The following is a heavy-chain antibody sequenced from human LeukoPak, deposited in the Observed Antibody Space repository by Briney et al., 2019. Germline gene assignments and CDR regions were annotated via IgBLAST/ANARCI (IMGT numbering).Heavy chain of an antibody. CDR3: ARFFYGSGSLDY. CDR1: GGSLSGYY. CDR2: INHSGST. D-gene: IGHD3-10*01. V-gene: IGHV4-34*01. Sequence: PSETLSLTCAVYGGSLSGYYWSWIGQPPGKGPEWNGEINHSGSTNYNPSLKSRVTISVDTSKNQFSLKLSSVTAADTAVYYCARFFYGSGSLDYWGQATLVTVSS. J-gene: IGHJ4*02.